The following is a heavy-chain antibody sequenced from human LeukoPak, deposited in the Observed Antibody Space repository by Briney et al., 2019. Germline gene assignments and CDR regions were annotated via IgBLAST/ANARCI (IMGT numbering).Heavy chain of an antibody. D-gene: IGHD5-24*01. Sequence: AGGSLRLSCTASGFTFSNHAMSWVRQAPGKGLEWVANIKQDGSEKYYVDSVKGRFTISRDNAKNSLYLQMNSLRAEDTAVYYCARLREKGGRWLQHKNDAFDIWGQGTMVTVSS. V-gene: IGHV3-7*01. CDR1: GFTFSNHA. CDR3: ARLREKGGRWLQHKNDAFDI. J-gene: IGHJ3*02. CDR2: IKQDGSEK.